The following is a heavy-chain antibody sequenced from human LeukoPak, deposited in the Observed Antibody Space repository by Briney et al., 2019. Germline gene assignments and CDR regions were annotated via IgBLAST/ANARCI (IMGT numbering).Heavy chain of an antibody. CDR3: ARHLEVGATLFDY. D-gene: IGHD1-26*01. CDR2: VNESGGT. J-gene: IGHJ4*02. CDR1: IDSFSNYH. Sequence: SETLSLTCAVYIDSFSNYHWNWIRQTPAKGMEWIGEVNESGGTNISPSLRSRVTISVDTSKNQFSLKLSSVTAADTAMYYCARHLEVGATLFDYWGQGTLVTVSS. V-gene: IGHV4-34*01.